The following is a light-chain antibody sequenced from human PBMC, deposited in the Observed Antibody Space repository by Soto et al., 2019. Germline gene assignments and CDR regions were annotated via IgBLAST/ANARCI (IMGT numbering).Light chain of an antibody. CDR3: ASYTTSSTYV. Sequence: QACPTSPAPGFGCPGQSIAHSRTGTRRYFCVYSYVSWYQQQPGKAPKLMISDVSNRPSGVSDRFSGSKSGNTASLTISGLQAEDEADYYCASYTTSSTYVFGTGTKVTVL. CDR1: RRYFCVYSY. CDR2: DVS. V-gene: IGLV2-14*01. J-gene: IGLJ1*01.